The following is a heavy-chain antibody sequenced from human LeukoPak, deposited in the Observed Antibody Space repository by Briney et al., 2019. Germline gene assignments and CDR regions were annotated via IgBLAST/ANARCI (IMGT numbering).Heavy chain of an antibody. CDR3: ARGKTMIYCGGDCYRFDN. V-gene: IGHV1-2*02. D-gene: IGHD2-21*02. Sequence: ASVKVSCKASGYTFSGYYMHWVRQAPGQGLEWVGWINPNSGGTNYAQKFQGRVTMTRDTSISTAYMELSRLLSGDTAVYYCARGKTMIYCGGDCYRFDNWGQGTLVTVSS. CDR1: GYTFSGYY. CDR2: INPNSGGT. J-gene: IGHJ4*02.